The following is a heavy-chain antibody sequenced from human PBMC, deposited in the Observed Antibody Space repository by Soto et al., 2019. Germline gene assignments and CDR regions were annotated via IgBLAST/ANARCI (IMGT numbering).Heavy chain of an antibody. CDR1: VFTFSGSA. CDR3: TRDPRNYYDSSGSANWFDP. CDR2: IRSKTNSYAT. Sequence: PWWSLRLSCSASVFTFSGSAMHWFRQASGKGLEWVGRIRSKTNSYATAYAASVKGRFTISRDDSKNTAYLQMNSLKIEDTAVYYCTRDPRNYYDSSGSANWFDPWGQGTLVTVSS. J-gene: IGHJ5*02. V-gene: IGHV3-73*01. D-gene: IGHD3-22*01.